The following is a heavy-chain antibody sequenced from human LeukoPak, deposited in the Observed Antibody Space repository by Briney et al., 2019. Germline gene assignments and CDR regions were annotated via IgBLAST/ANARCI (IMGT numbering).Heavy chain of an antibody. Sequence: ASVKVSCKASGYTFTGYYMHWVRQAPGQGLEWMGRINPDSGGTNYAQKFQGRVTMTRDTSISTAYMELSRLRSDDTAVYYCARGCSGGSCYSDNWFDPWSQGTLVTVSS. J-gene: IGHJ5*02. D-gene: IGHD2-15*01. CDR1: GYTFTGYY. CDR2: INPDSGGT. CDR3: ARGCSGGSCYSDNWFDP. V-gene: IGHV1-2*06.